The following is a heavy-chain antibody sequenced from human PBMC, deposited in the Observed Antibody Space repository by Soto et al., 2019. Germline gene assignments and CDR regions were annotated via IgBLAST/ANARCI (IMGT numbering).Heavy chain of an antibody. Sequence: PETLSLTCPFSGCSIHTYFWGWVRQPARGGLGWIGRIYTTGSTNYNPSLKSRVTMSLDTSRNQFSLKLSAVTAADTAVYYCAREGGYFERRGAGVYNYHGVDGWGQGNTVTVP. CDR2: IYTTGST. D-gene: IGHD3-22*01. CDR1: GCSIHTYF. CDR3: AREGGYFERRGAGVYNYHGVDG. J-gene: IGHJ6*02. V-gene: IGHV4-4*07.